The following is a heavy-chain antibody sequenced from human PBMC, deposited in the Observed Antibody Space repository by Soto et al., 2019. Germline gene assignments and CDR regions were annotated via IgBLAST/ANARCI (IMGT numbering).Heavy chain of an antibody. J-gene: IGHJ4*02. CDR2: IYYSGST. CDR3: ARVGRYSGYASDY. CDR1: GGSISSGDYY. D-gene: IGHD5-12*01. Sequence: QVQLQESGPGLVKPSQTLSLTCTVSGGSISSGDYYWSWIRQPPGKGLEWIGYIYYSGSTYYNPSPKSRVTISVDTSKNQFSLKLSSVTAADTAVYYCARVGRYSGYASDYWGQGTLVTVSS. V-gene: IGHV4-30-4*01.